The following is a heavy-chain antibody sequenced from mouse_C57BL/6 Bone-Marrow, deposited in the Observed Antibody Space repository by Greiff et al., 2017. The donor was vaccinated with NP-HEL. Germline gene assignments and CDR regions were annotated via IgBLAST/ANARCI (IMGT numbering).Heavy chain of an antibody. CDR3: ARSDRGFAY. V-gene: IGHV1-81*01. CDR2: IYPRSGNT. Sequence: VQLQQSGAELARPGASVKLSCKASGYTFTSYGISWVKQRTGQGLEWIGEIYPRSGNTYYNEKFKGKATLTADKSSSTAYMELRSLTSEDSAVYLCARSDRGFAYWGQGTLVTVSA. D-gene: IGHD3-1*01. J-gene: IGHJ3*01. CDR1: GYTFTSYG.